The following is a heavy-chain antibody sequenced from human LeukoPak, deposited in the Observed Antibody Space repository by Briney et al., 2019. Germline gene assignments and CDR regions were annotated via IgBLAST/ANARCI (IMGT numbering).Heavy chain of an antibody. Sequence: GGSLRLSCAASGFTFSSYAMSWVRQAPGKGLEWVTAISGDGGSTYYADSVKGRFTLSRDNSKNTLYLQMNSLSAEDTALYYCATQRGSYLWGTDFDYWGQGTLVTVSS. CDR2: ISGDGGST. CDR1: GFTFSSYA. V-gene: IGHV3-23*01. D-gene: IGHD3-16*01. CDR3: ATQRGSYLWGTDFDY. J-gene: IGHJ4*02.